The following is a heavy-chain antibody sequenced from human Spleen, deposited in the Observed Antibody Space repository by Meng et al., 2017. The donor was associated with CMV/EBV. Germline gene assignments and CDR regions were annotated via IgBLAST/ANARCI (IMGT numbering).Heavy chain of an antibody. CDR3: ARSNPSPDYGSGKYYNHAMDV. J-gene: IGHJ6*02. D-gene: IGHD3-10*01. Sequence: GESLKISCAASGFSFSDYGFHWVRQAPGKGLEWVTFIRYDGDTKYFPDSVKGRFTISRDNSQNTLFLQVDSLRPGDTAVYYCARSNPSPDYGSGKYYNHAMDVWGQGTTVTVSS. CDR1: GFSFSDYG. CDR2: IRYDGDTK. V-gene: IGHV3-30*02.